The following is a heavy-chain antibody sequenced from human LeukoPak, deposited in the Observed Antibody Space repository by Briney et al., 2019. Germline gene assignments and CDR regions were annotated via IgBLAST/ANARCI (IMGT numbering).Heavy chain of an antibody. Sequence: GGSLRLSCAASGFTFSSYSMNWVRQAPGKGLEWVSSISSGSSFIYYADSVKGRFTISRDNAKNPLYLQMNSLRAEDTAVYYCARDSSAADFDYWGQGTLVTVSS. D-gene: IGHD6-13*01. CDR2: ISSGSSFI. CDR1: GFTFSSYS. V-gene: IGHV3-21*01. CDR3: ARDSSAADFDY. J-gene: IGHJ4*02.